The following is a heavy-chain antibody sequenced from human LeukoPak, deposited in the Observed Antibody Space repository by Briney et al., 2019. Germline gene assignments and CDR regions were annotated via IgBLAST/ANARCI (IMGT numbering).Heavy chain of an antibody. D-gene: IGHD3-22*01. Sequence: SETLSLTCTVSGGSISSSSYYWGWIRQPPGKGLEWIGSIYYSGSTYCNPSLKSRVTISVDTSKNQFSLKLTSVTAADTAVYYCARGQIYYDSSGYFPGFDYWGQGTLVTVSS. J-gene: IGHJ4*02. CDR1: GGSISSSSYY. CDR3: ARGQIYYDSSGYFPGFDY. V-gene: IGHV4-39*01. CDR2: IYYSGST.